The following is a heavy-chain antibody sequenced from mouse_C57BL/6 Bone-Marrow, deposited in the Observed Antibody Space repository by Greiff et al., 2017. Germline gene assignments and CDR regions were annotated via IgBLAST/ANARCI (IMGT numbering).Heavy chain of an antibody. CDR3: ARYGLLRRGFAY. V-gene: IGHV1-82*01. CDR2: IYPGDGDT. CDR1: GYAFSSSW. D-gene: IGHD1-1*01. Sequence: QVQLQQSGPELVKPGASVKISCKASGYAFSSSWMNWVKQRPGKGLEWIGRIYPGDGDTNYNGKFKGKATLTADKSSSTAYMQLSSLTSEDSAVYFYARYGLLRRGFAYWGQGTLVTVSA. J-gene: IGHJ3*01.